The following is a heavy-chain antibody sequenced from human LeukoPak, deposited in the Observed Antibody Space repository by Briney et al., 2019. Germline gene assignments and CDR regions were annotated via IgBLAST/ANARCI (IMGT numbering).Heavy chain of an antibody. D-gene: IGHD3-10*01. J-gene: IGHJ4*02. V-gene: IGHV3-7*01. CDR1: GFNFSSYW. CDR3: ARDGPRGGFDY. Sequence: GGSLRLSCAVSGFNFSSYWMSWVRQALGKGLEWVANTKRDGSEKNYVDSVKGRFTISRDNAKNSLYLQMNSLRAEDTAVYYCARDGPRGGFDYWGQGTLVTVSS. CDR2: TKRDGSEK.